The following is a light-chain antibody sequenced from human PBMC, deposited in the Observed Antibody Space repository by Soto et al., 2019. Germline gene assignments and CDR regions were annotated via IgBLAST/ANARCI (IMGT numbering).Light chain of an antibody. Sequence: EIVLTQSPGTLSLSPGERATLSCRASQSVSSSYLAWYQQKPGQAPRLLIYGASSRATGIPYRFSGSGSGTDFPLTISRLEPEDFAVYYCHQYDSSPLTFGGATKVEIK. CDR2: GAS. V-gene: IGKV3-20*01. CDR1: QSVSSSY. J-gene: IGKJ4*01. CDR3: HQYDSSPLT.